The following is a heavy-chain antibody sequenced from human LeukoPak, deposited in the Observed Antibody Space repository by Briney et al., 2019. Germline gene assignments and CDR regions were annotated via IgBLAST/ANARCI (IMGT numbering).Heavy chain of an antibody. CDR3: ARDGRRQPFDY. D-gene: IGHD1-1*01. CDR2: ISSSGSTI. V-gene: IGHV3-48*03. J-gene: IGHJ4*02. Sequence: GGSLRLSCAASEFIFSGYEMNWVRQTPGKGLEWVSYISSSGSTIYYADSVKGRFTISRDNAKNSLYLQMNSLRAEDTAVYYCARDGRRQPFDYWGQGTLVTVSS. CDR1: EFIFSGYE.